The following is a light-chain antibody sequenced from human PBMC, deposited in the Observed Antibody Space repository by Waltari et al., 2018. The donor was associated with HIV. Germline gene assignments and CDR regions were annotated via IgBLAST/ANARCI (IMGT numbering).Light chain of an antibody. CDR2: GAF. CDR1: QSINNN. J-gene: IGKJ4*01. CDR3: QQYHDWPPLT. Sequence: VMMQSPGTLARSPGERATLSCRASQSINNNLAWYQQKPGQAPRLLIYGAFIRATGIPARFSGSGSGTEFTLSISSLQSEDFAVYYYQQYHDWPPLTFGGGTKVEI. V-gene: IGKV3D-15*01.